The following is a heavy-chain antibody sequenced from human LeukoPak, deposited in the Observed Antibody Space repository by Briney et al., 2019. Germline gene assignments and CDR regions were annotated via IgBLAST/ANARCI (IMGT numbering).Heavy chain of an antibody. CDR2: IHSSGST. J-gene: IGHJ4*02. CDR1: GGSTRNYY. D-gene: IGHD3-3*01. Sequence: PSETLSLTCTVSGGSTRNYYWNWIRQSAGRGLELIGRIHSSGSTNYNPSLKSRVTMSVDTSKSQFSLRLSSVTAADTAVYYCARSGGDFWSGSFGYLDYWGQGTLVTVSS. CDR3: ARSGGDFWSGSFGYLDY. V-gene: IGHV4-4*07.